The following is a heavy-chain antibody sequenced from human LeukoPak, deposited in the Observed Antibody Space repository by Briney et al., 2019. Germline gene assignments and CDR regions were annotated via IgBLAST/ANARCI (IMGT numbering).Heavy chain of an antibody. CDR1: GGTFSSYA. CDR2: MNPNSGNT. CDR3: ARDRGGIVVVYWAHFDY. Sequence: GASVKVSCKASGGTFSSYAISWVRQATGQGLEWMGWMNPNSGNTGYAQKFQGRVTITRNTSISTAYMELSSLRSEDTAVYYCARDRGGIVVVYWAHFDYWGQGTLVTVSS. V-gene: IGHV1-8*03. D-gene: IGHD3-22*01. J-gene: IGHJ4*02.